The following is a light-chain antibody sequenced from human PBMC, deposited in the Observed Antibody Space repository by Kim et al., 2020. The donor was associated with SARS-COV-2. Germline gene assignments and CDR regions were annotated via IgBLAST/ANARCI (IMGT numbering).Light chain of an antibody. J-gene: IGKJ2*01. CDR1: QSVGDN. CDR3: QQYNNWPPYT. CDR2: GAS. V-gene: IGKV3-15*01. Sequence: VSPGEGATLSCRASQSVGDNLAWYQQKPGQAPRLFIYGASTRATGIPARFSGSGSGTEFTLSISSLQSEDFAIYYCQQYNNWPPYTFGQGTKLEI.